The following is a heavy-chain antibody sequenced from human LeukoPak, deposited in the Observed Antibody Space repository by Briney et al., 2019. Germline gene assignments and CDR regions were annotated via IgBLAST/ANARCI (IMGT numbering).Heavy chain of an antibody. D-gene: IGHD5-24*01. V-gene: IGHV3-21*04. CDR3: AKSSGYNGFRFAY. CDR1: GFTFSSYS. J-gene: IGHJ4*02. Sequence: GGSLRLSCAASGFTFSSYSMNWVRQAPGKGLEWVSSISSSSSYIYYADSVKGRFTISRDNAKNSLYLQMNSLRAEDTAVYYCAKSSGYNGFRFAYWGQGTLVTVSS. CDR2: ISSSSSYI.